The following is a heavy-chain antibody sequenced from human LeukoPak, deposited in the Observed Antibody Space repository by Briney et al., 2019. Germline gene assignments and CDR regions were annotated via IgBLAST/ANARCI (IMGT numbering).Heavy chain of an antibody. D-gene: IGHD4-17*01. J-gene: IGHJ4*02. V-gene: IGHV3-7*01. CDR2: INQDGSEK. CDR3: AREKLRCLDY. CDR1: GFTFSSYG. Sequence: GRSLRLSCAASGFTFSSYGMHWVRQAPGKGLEWVANINQDGSEKYYVDSVKGRFTISRDNAKNSLSLQMNSLRAEDTAVYYCAREKLRCLDYWGQGTLVTVSS.